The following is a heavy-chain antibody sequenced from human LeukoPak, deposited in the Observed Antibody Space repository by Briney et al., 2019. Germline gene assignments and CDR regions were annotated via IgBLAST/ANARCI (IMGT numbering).Heavy chain of an antibody. D-gene: IGHD2/OR15-2a*01. V-gene: IGHV3-30*04. CDR2: ISYDGSNK. J-gene: IGHJ4*02. CDR3: ARDSEYIFDY. CDR1: GFTFSSYA. Sequence: GGSLRLSCAASGFTFSSYAMHGVRQAPGRGLEWVAVISYDGSNKYYADSVKGLFTISRDNSKNTLYLQMNSLRAEDTSVYYCARDSEYIFDYWGQGTLVTVSS.